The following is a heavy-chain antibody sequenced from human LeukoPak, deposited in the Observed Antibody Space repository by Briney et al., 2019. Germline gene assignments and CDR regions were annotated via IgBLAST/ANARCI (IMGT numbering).Heavy chain of an antibody. CDR1: GFTFSDYW. CDR3: ARDRGPRTGFMVREAYDY. V-gene: IGHV3-74*01. J-gene: IGHJ4*02. D-gene: IGHD3-10*01. Sequence: GGSLRLSCVASGFTFSDYWIHWVRQAPGMGLVWVSRISSDGDTTNYADSVKGRFTISRDNAKNTLYLQMNSLRVEDTAVYYCARDRGPRTGFMVREAYDYWGQGTLVTVSS. CDR2: ISSDGDTT.